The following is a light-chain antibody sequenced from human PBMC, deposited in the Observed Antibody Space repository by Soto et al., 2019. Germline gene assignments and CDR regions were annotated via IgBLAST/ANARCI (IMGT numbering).Light chain of an antibody. Sequence: EIVLTQSPATLSLSPGERATLSCRASQSVSSYLAWYQQKPGQAPRLLIYDASNRATGIPAMFSGSGSGTDLTLTISSLEPEDFAVYSCQQRRNWPSITFGQGTRLEIK. CDR2: DAS. J-gene: IGKJ5*01. CDR3: QQRRNWPSIT. CDR1: QSVSSY. V-gene: IGKV3-11*01.